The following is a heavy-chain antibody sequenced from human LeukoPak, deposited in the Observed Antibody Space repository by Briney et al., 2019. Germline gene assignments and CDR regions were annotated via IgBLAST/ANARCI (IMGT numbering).Heavy chain of an antibody. CDR3: ARVHTPTYYYDSSGYFYFDY. J-gene: IGHJ4*02. CDR2: IYHSGST. D-gene: IGHD3-22*01. CDR1: GGSISSGDYY. Sequence: SETLSLTCTVSGGSISSGDYYWSWVRQPPGKELEWIGEIYHSGSTNYNPSLKSRVTISVDKSKNQFSLKLSSVTAADTAVYYCARVHTPTYYYDSSGYFYFDYWGQGTLVTVSS. V-gene: IGHV4-4*02.